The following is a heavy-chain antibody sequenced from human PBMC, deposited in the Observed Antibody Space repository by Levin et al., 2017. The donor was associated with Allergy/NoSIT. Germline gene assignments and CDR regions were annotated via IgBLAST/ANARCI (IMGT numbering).Heavy chain of an antibody. CDR2: ISGSGAGT. V-gene: IGHV3-23*01. CDR3: AKHPKLYCSSCHCYVDY. J-gene: IGHJ4*02. CDR1: GFTFSSYA. Sequence: GESLKISCAASGFTFSSYAMSWVRQAPGKGLEWVSIISGSGAGTYYADSVRGRFTISRDNSKNTMYLQMSSLRAEDTALDYCAKHPKLYCSSCHCYVDYWGQGPLVPVSS. D-gene: IGHD2-2*01.